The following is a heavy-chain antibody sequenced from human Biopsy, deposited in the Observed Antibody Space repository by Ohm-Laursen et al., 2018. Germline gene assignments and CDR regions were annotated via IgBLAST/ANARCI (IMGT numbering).Heavy chain of an antibody. V-gene: IGHV4-38-2*01. CDR3: VRGVDYYDPYHYYALDV. D-gene: IGHD3-22*01. Sequence: SETLSLTCDVSNFSVISDHYWGWIRQPPGKGLEWIGSIYHRGTTFYNASLKSRVTMSVDTSNNQLSLKVRSVTAADTAVYYCVRGVDYYDPYHYYALDVWGQGTTVTVSS. CDR1: NFSVISDHY. J-gene: IGHJ6*02. CDR2: IYHRGTT.